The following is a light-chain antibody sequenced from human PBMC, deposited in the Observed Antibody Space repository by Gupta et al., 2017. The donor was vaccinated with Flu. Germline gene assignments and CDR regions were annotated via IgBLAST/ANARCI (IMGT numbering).Light chain of an antibody. CDR3: AAWDGSLSGVHV. J-gene: IGLJ1*01. CDR1: SSNIGSNY. Sequence: QSVLTQPPSASGTPRPRVTISCSGSSSNIGSNYVYWYQQPPGTAPKLPISRNNQRPSGVPGRLSGSKSGTSAPLAISGHRAEDEADYYCAAWDGSLSGVHVFGTGTKVTVL. V-gene: IGLV1-47*01. CDR2: RNN.